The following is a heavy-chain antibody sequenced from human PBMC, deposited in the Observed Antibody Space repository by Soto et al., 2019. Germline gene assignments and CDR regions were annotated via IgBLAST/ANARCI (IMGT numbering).Heavy chain of an antibody. CDR3: ARGGRRALYYYYCYSMDV. CDR2: ISKSGGIT. J-gene: IGHJ6*02. Sequence: PGGSLRLSCAASGFTFSNYEMIWVRQAPGKGLEWISYISKSGGITYYADSVKGRFTISRDSAQNSLYLQMHSLRAEDTAIYYCARGGRRALYYYYCYSMDVRGQGTTVTVSS. V-gene: IGHV3-48*03. CDR1: GFTFSNYE.